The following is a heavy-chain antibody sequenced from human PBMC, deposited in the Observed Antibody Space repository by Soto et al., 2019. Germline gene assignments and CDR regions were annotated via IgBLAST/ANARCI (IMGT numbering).Heavy chain of an antibody. J-gene: IGHJ5*02. CDR1: GYTFTGYY. CDR2: INPNSGGT. Sequence: ASVKVSCKASGYTFTGYYMHWVRQAPGQGLEWMGWINPNSGGTNYAQKFQGRVTMTRDTSISTAYMELSRLRSDDTAVYYCARVSRDKAMVWNWFDTWGQGTLVTVSS. CDR3: ARVSRDKAMVWNWFDT. D-gene: IGHD5-18*01. V-gene: IGHV1-2*02.